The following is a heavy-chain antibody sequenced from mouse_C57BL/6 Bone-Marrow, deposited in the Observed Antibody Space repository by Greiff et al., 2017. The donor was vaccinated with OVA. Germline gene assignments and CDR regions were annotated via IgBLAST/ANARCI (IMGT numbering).Heavy chain of an antibody. V-gene: IGHV1-82*01. D-gene: IGHD1-1*01. CDR2: IYPGDGDT. Sequence: QVQLQQSGPELVKPGASAKISCKASGYAFSSSWMNWVKQRPGKGLEWIGRIYPGDGDTNYNGKFKGKATLTADKSSSTAYMQLSSLTSEDSAVYFCARSKTTVVSYWYFDVWGTGTTVTVSS. J-gene: IGHJ1*03. CDR3: ARSKTTVVSYWYFDV. CDR1: GYAFSSSW.